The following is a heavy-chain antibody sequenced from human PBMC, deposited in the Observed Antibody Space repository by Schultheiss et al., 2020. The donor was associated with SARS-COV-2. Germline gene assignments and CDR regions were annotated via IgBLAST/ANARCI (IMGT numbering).Heavy chain of an antibody. D-gene: IGHD6-6*01. CDR2: ISGRGTDT. V-gene: IGHV3-23*01. CDR1: GFTFSSYA. Sequence: GESLKISCAASGFTFSSYAMSWVRQAPGKGLEWVSAISGRGTDTDYTDSVKGRFTISRDNAKNSLYLQMNSLRAEDTAVYYCAHSSSFADYWGQGTLVTVSS. CDR3: AHSSSFADY. J-gene: IGHJ4*02.